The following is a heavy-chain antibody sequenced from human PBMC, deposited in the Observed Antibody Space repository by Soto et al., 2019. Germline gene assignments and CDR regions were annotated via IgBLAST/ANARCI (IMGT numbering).Heavy chain of an antibody. V-gene: IGHV4-59*01. CDR1: GGSISSYY. CDR3: PLQGCYSDILTGPSQLDFDI. CDR2: IDYSGST. Sequence: PSETLSLTCTVSGGSISSYYWSWIRQPPGKGLEWIGYIDYSGSTNYNPSLKSRVTISVVTSKNQFSLTLRSLSAADTAVYYCPLQGCYSDILTGPSQLDFDIWGQGTMVTVS. J-gene: IGHJ3*02. D-gene: IGHD3-9*01.